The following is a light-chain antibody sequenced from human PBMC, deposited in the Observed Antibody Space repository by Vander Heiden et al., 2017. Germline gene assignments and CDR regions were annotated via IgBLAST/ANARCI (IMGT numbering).Light chain of an antibody. V-gene: IGKV1-39*01. CDR1: QSISTY. CDR2: AAS. J-gene: IGKJ1*01. CDR3: QQTNSAPWT. Sequence: DIQMTQSPSSLSASVGDRVTIVCRASQSISTYLNWYQQKPGEAPKLLIYAASSLQSGVPSRFSGSGSGRDFTLTISSLQPEDFATYHCQQTNSAPWTFGQGTKVDI.